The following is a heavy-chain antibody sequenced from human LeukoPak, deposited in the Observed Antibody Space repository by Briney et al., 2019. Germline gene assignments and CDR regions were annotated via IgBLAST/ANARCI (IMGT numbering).Heavy chain of an antibody. D-gene: IGHD6-6*01. J-gene: IGHJ4*02. CDR2: IKQDGSEK. CDR1: GFTFSSYS. Sequence: GGSLRLSCAASGFTFSSYSMNWVRQAPGKGLEWVANIKQDGSEKYYVDSVKGRFTISRDNAKNSLYLQMNSLRAEDTAVYYCARGSSLLDYWGQGTLVTVSS. V-gene: IGHV3-7*04. CDR3: ARGSSLLDY.